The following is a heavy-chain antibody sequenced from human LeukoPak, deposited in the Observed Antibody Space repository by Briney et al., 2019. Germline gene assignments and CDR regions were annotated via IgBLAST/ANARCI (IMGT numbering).Heavy chain of an antibody. J-gene: IGHJ4*02. CDR1: GASISNYY. D-gene: IGHD1-26*01. CDR2: IHSSGGS. Sequence: SETLSLTCTGSGASISNYYWSWIRQTPEKGLEWMGHIHSSGGSSYYPSLKSRLTLSIDTSRNQLSLKLPSVAAADTAVYFCARLGSYHDFWGQGALVTVSS. CDR3: ARLGSYHDF. V-gene: IGHV4-4*09.